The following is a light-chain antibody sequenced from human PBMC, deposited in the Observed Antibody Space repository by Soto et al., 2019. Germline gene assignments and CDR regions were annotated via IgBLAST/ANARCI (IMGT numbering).Light chain of an antibody. Sequence: QSVLTQPPSASGTRGQRVTISCSGSSSNIGSNYVYWYQQLPGTAPKLLIYSNNQRPSGVPDRFSGSKSGTSASLAISGLRSEDEADYYCAAWDDSLSVPYVFGTGTKVTVL. CDR2: SNN. V-gene: IGLV1-47*02. CDR3: AAWDDSLSVPYV. CDR1: SSNIGSNY. J-gene: IGLJ1*01.